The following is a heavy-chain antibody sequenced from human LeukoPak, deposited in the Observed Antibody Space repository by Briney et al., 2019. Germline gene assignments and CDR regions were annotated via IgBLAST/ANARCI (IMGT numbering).Heavy chain of an antibody. D-gene: IGHD4-23*01. CDR2: ISYDGSNK. CDR1: GFTLTNYA. V-gene: IGHV3-30-3*01. CDR3: ARGTTVVTPFDY. J-gene: IGHJ4*02. Sequence: GGSLRLSCVASGFTLTNYAMHWVRQAPGKGLEWVAVISYDGSNKYYADSVKGRFTISRDNSKNTLYLQMNSLRAEDTAVYYCARGTTVVTPFDYWGQGTLVTVSS.